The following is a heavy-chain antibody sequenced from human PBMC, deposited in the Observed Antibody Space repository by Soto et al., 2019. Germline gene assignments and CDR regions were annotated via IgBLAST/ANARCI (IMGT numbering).Heavy chain of an antibody. J-gene: IGHJ5*02. V-gene: IGHV4-4*02. Sequence: SETLSLTFAVSGDSISSTFWWIWVRQSPGRGLEWIGEVYHTGNTRYNPSLKSRVTISVDKPNNQFSLKLTSMTGADTAVYYCATRPPQRVETLLPFPSWGRGTPVTASS. CDR2: VYHTGNT. CDR1: GDSISSTFW. CDR3: ATRPPQRVETLLPFPS.